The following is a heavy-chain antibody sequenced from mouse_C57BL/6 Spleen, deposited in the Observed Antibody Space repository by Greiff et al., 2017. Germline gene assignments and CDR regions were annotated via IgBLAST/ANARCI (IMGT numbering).Heavy chain of an antibody. CDR1: GYTFTGYW. Sequence: QVQLQHSGAELMKPGASVKLSCKATGYTFTGYWIEWVKQRPGHGLEWIGEILPGSGSTNYNEKFKGKATFTADTSSNTAYMQLSSLTTKDAAIYYHARRNGRSLGDAMDYWGQGASVTVSS. J-gene: IGHJ4*01. D-gene: IGHD1-1*01. CDR3: ARRNGRSLGDAMDY. CDR2: ILPGSGST. V-gene: IGHV1-9*01.